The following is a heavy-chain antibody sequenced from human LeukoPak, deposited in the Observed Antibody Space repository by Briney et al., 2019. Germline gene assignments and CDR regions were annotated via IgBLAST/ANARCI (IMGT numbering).Heavy chain of an antibody. CDR1: GFTFSSYW. V-gene: IGHV3-74*03. D-gene: IGHD5-12*01. Sequence: GGSLRLSCAASGFTFSSYWMHWVRQAPGKGLVWVSRINSDGGSITYADSVKGRFTISRDNAKNTLFLQMNSLRVEDTAVYYCAREGRVSGYDFDCWGQGTLVTVSS. CDR3: AREGRVSGYDFDC. CDR2: INSDGGSI. J-gene: IGHJ4*02.